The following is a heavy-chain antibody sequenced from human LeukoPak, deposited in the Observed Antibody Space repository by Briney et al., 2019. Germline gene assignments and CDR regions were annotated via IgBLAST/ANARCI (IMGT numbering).Heavy chain of an antibody. CDR2: IIPIFGTA. Sequence: SVKVSCKASGGTFSSYAISWVRQAPGQGLEWMGGIIPIFGTANYALKFQGRVTITADESTSTAYMELSSLRSEDTAVYYCAREEGSSISYYYYGMDVWGQGTTVTVSS. V-gene: IGHV1-69*13. CDR3: AREEGSSISYYYYGMDV. CDR1: GGTFSSYA. J-gene: IGHJ6*02. D-gene: IGHD2/OR15-2a*01.